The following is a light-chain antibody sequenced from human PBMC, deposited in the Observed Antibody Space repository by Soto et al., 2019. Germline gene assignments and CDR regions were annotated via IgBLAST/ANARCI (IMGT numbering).Light chain of an antibody. Sequence: DMVMTQSPLSLPVTLGEPASISCRSSQSLLHSNGYNYLDWYLQKPGQSPQLLIYLNSNRASGVPDRVSGSGSGTDFTLKISRVEAEDVGIYYCVQPLQTPPYTFGQGTKLEIK. J-gene: IGKJ2*01. V-gene: IGKV2-28*01. CDR1: QSLLHSNGYNY. CDR3: VQPLQTPPYT. CDR2: LNS.